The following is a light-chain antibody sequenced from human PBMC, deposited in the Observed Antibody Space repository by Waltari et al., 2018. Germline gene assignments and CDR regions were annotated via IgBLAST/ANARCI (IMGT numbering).Light chain of an antibody. CDR1: QTISTY. Sequence: IVVTQSPAALSLSPGERTTLPCRASQTISTYLALYQQKPGQAPRPHIYDASKRAPAIPVRFSGSGYGTDFTLTINSLEPEDFAVYYCQQRFTWPPFTFGGGTKIEIK. CDR3: QQRFTWPPFT. J-gene: IGKJ4*01. V-gene: IGKV3-11*01. CDR2: DAS.